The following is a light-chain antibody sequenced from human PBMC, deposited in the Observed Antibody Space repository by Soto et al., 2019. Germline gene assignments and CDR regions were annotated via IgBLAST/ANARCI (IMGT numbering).Light chain of an antibody. Sequence: DIQMTQSPSTLSASVGDRVTITCRASQSINSWLAWYQQKPGKAPKLLIYDASSLESGVPSRFSGSGSGTEFTLSISSLQPDDFATYYCQQYNSPPWTFXQGTKVDIK. CDR2: DAS. CDR3: QQYNSPPWT. V-gene: IGKV1-5*01. J-gene: IGKJ1*01. CDR1: QSINSW.